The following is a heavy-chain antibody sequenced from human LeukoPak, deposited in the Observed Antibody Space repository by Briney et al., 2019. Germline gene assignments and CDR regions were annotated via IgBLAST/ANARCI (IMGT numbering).Heavy chain of an antibody. CDR2: INGDESST. D-gene: IGHD5-24*01. J-gene: IGHJ4*02. Sequence: GGSLRLSCAASAFTFNTYWMHWVRQVPGRGLEWVSRINGDESSTNYADSVKSRFTISRDNAKNSLYLQMNCLRAEDTAVYYCARDPGAWLQSSDYFDYWGQGTLVTVSS. CDR3: ARDPGAWLQSSDYFDY. CDR1: AFTFNTYW. V-gene: IGHV3-74*01.